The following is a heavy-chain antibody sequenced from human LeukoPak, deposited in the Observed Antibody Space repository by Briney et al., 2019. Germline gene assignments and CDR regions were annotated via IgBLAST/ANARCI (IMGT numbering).Heavy chain of an antibody. CDR2: ISAYNGNT. J-gene: IGHJ4*02. D-gene: IGHD2-15*01. Sequence: ASVKVSCKASGYTFTSYGISWVRQAPGQGLEWMGWISAYNGNTNYAQKLQGRVTMTTVTSTSTAYMELRSLRSDDTAVYYCARDRCSGGSCAFDYWGQGTLVTVSS. CDR3: ARDRCSGGSCAFDY. CDR1: GYTFTSYG. V-gene: IGHV1-18*01.